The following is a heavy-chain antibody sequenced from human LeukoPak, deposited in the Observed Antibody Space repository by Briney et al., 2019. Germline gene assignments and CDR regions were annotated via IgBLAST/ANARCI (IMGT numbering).Heavy chain of an antibody. CDR1: GFTVSSNY. V-gene: IGHV3-53*01. CDR3: AKDRIVVVVAAGSFDY. CDR2: IHSDGAT. D-gene: IGHD2-15*01. Sequence: GGSLRLSCAASGFTVSSNYMSWVRQAPGKGLEWVSVIHSDGATHYADSVKGRFTISRDTSKNTLYLQMNSLRAEDTAVYYCAKDRIVVVVAAGSFDYWGQGTLVTVSS. J-gene: IGHJ4*02.